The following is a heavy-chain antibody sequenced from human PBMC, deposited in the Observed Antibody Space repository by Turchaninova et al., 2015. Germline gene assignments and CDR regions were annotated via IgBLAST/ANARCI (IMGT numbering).Heavy chain of an antibody. CDR3: SRTSSGDYSRYYYYMDV. CDR2: IYYSGST. V-gene: IGHV4-31*02. Sequence: RWIRQHPGKGLEWIGYIYYSGSTYYNPSLKSRVTISVDTSKNQFSLKRSSLTAADTAVYYCSRTSSGDYSRYYYYMDVWGKGTTVTVSS. J-gene: IGHJ6*03. D-gene: IGHD4-17*01.